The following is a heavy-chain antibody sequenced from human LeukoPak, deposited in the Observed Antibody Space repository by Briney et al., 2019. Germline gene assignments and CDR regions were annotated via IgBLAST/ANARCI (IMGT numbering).Heavy chain of an antibody. V-gene: IGHV4-61*01. J-gene: IGHJ4*02. CDR2: IYYSGST. Sequence: KPSETLSLTCTVSGGSVSSGSYYCSWIRQPPWKGLECIGYIYYSGSTNYNPSLKSRVTISVDTSKNQFSLKLSSVTAADTAVYYCARFLLDYGTFDYWGQGTLVTVSS. CDR1: GGSVSSGSYY. CDR3: ARFLLDYGTFDY. D-gene: IGHD4-17*01.